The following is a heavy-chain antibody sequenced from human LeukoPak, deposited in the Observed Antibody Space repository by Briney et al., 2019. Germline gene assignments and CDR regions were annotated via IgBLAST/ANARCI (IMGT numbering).Heavy chain of an antibody. CDR3: ARVDTAEGWLDP. CDR1: GGSISSYY. CDR2: IYYSGST. J-gene: IGHJ5*02. V-gene: IGHV4-59*01. Sequence: PSETLSLTCTVSGGSISSYYWSWIRQPPGKGLEWIGYIYYSGSTNYNPSLKSRVTISVDTSKNQFSLKLSSVTAADTAVYYCARVDTAEGWLDPWGQGTLVTVSS. D-gene: IGHD5-18*01.